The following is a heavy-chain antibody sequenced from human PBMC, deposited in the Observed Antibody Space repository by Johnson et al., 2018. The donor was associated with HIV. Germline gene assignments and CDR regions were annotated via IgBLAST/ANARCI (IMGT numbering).Heavy chain of an antibody. Sequence: QVQLVESGGGVVQPGRSLRLSCAASGFTFSTYGMHWVRQAPGKGLEWVALISYDGSYKYYADSVKGRFTISRDNSKNTLYLQMNSLRAEDTAVYYCARECQYYDDSSGCTYDAVDFWGRGTMVTVSS. CDR1: GFTFSTYG. D-gene: IGHD3-22*01. CDR3: ARECQYYDDSSGCTYDAVDF. J-gene: IGHJ3*01. V-gene: IGHV3-30*03. CDR2: ISYDGSYK.